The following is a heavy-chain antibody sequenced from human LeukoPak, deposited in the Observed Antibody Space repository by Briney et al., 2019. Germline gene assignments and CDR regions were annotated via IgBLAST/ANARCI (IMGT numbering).Heavy chain of an antibody. CDR3: AERWLWHAFDI. CDR1: GYFISNGYY. CDR2: IYHSGST. Sequence: PSETLSLTCTVSGYFISNGYYWGWIRQPPGKGLEWIGSIYHSGSTYYNPSLKSRVTISVDTSKNQFSLKLSSVTAADTAVYYCAERWLWHAFDIWGQRTMVTVSS. J-gene: IGHJ3*02. V-gene: IGHV4-38-2*02. D-gene: IGHD3-22*01.